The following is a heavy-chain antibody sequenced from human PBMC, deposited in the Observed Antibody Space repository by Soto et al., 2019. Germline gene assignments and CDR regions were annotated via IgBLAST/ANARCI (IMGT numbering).Heavy chain of an antibody. CDR2: IYYSGST. J-gene: IGHJ3*02. V-gene: IGHV4-59*12. CDR3: AGWTFDYGDSDAFDI. CDR1: GGSISSYY. Sequence: PLETLSLTCTVSGGSISSYYWSWIRQPPGKGLEWIGYIYYSGSTNYNPSLKSRVTISVDTSKNQFSLKLSSVTAADTAVYYCAGWTFDYGDSDAFDIWGQGTMVTVSS. D-gene: IGHD4-17*01.